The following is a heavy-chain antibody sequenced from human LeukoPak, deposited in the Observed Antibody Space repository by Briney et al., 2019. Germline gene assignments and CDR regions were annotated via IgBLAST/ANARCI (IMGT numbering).Heavy chain of an antibody. V-gene: IGHV4-34*01. J-gene: IGHJ6*03. CDR3: ARSSLQYYDFWSGYFSGMDV. D-gene: IGHD3-3*01. CDR2: INHSGST. Sequence: SETLSLTCAVYGGSFSGYYWSWIRQPPGKGLEWIGEINHSGSTNYNPSLKSRVTISVDTSKNQFSLKLSSVTAADTAVYYCARSSLQYYDFWSGYFSGMDVWGKGTTVTVSS. CDR1: GGSFSGYY.